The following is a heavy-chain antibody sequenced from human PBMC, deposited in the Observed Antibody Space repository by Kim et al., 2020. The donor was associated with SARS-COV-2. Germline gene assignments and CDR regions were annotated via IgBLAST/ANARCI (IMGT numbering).Heavy chain of an antibody. CDR2: ISAYNGNT. D-gene: IGHD3-22*01. J-gene: IGHJ4*02. Sequence: ASVKVSCKASGYTFTSYGISWVRQAPGQGLEWMGWISAYNGNTNYAQKLQGRVTMTTDTSTSTAYMELRSLRSDDTAVYYCARAALYYYDSSGYYWNPPDYWGQGTLVTVSS. CDR3: ARAALYYYDSSGYYWNPPDY. CDR1: GYTFTSYG. V-gene: IGHV1-18*04.